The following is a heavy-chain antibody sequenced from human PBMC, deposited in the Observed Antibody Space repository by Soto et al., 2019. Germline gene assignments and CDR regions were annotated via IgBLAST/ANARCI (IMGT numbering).Heavy chain of an antibody. J-gene: IGHJ4*02. CDR1: GFTCTSSA. Sequence: ASVKVSCSPSGFTCTSSAVQWVRQARGQRLEWIGWIVVGSGNTNYAQKFQERVTITRDMSTSTAYMELSSLRSEDTAVYYCAADETYYDILTGYQFDYWGQGTLVTVSS. D-gene: IGHD3-9*01. CDR3: AADETYYDILTGYQFDY. CDR2: IVVGSGNT. V-gene: IGHV1-58*01.